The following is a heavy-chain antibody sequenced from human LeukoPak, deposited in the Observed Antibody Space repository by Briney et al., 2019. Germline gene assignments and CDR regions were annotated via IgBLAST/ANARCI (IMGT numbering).Heavy chain of an antibody. D-gene: IGHD3-22*01. V-gene: IGHV4-31*03. CDR3: ARSITMIVVVTAGDAFDI. CDR2: IYYSGST. CDR1: GGSISSGGYY. Sequence: SETLSLTCTVSGGSISSGGYYWSWIRQHPGKGLEWIGYIYYSGSTYYNPSLKSRVTISVDTSKNQFSLKLSSVTAADTAVYYCARSITMIVVVTAGDAFDIWGQGTMVTVSS. J-gene: IGHJ3*02.